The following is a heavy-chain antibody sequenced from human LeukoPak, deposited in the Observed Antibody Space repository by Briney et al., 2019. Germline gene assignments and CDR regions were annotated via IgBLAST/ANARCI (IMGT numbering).Heavy chain of an antibody. J-gene: IGHJ4*02. V-gene: IGHV3-53*01. D-gene: IGHD6-13*01. CDR1: GFTVSSNY. Sequence: PGGSLRLSCAASGFTVSSNYMSWVRQAPGKGLEWVSVIYSGGSTYYADSVKGRFTISRDNSKNTLYLQMNSLRAEDTAVYYCASGLNKAAGEEVRDYWGQGNLVTVSS. CDR2: IYSGGST. CDR3: ASGLNKAAGEEVRDY.